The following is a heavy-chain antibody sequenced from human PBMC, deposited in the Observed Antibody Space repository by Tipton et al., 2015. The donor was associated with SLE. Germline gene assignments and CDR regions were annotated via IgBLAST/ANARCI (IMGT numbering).Heavy chain of an antibody. D-gene: IGHD2-15*01. Sequence: QSGAEVKKPGSSVKVSRKASGGTFSSYAISWVRQAPGQGLEWMGGIIPIFGTANYAQKFQGRVTITADESTSTAYMELRSLRSDDTAVYYCARDCSGGSCAQGSYYYGMDVWGQGTTVTVSS. CDR2: IIPIFGTA. CDR3: ARDCSGGSCAQGSYYYGMDV. V-gene: IGHV1-69*01. CDR1: GGTFSSYA. J-gene: IGHJ6*02.